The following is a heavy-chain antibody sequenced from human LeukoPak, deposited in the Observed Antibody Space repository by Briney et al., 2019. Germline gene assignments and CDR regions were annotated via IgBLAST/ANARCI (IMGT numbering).Heavy chain of an antibody. J-gene: IGHJ4*02. CDR2: IYSGGST. CDR1: GFIVSSHY. D-gene: IGHD2/OR15-2a*01. Sequence: PGGSLRLSCAASGFIVSSHYMSWVRQAPGKGLEWVSVIYSGGSTDYAAPVKGRFTISRDDSENTLYLQINSLKTDDTAVYYCTTNGAVTTFGTLGYWGQGTLVTVSS. V-gene: IGHV3-66*01. CDR3: TTNGAVTTFGTLGY.